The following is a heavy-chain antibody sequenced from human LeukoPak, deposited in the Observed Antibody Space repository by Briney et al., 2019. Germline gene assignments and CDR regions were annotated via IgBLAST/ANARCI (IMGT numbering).Heavy chain of an antibody. Sequence: GGSLRLSCAASGFTFSNYWMSWLRQAPGKGLEWVASIKRDGTEIYCVDSLKGRFTISRDNAKNSLYLQMDSLRAEDTAVYYCARLGVVGTGNWFDPWGQGTLVTVSS. CDR3: ARLGVVGTGNWFDP. V-gene: IGHV3-7*01. CDR2: IKRDGTEI. J-gene: IGHJ5*02. D-gene: IGHD6-19*01. CDR1: GFTFSNYW.